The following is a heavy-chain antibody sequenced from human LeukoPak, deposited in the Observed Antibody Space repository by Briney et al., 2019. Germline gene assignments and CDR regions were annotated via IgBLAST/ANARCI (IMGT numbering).Heavy chain of an antibody. J-gene: IGHJ4*02. CDR1: GFNFRGYG. Sequence: PGGALRLSCAASGFNFRGYGMHWVRQAPGKGLEWVTFIHYDGRNQYYADSVKGRFTISRDNFKNTLYLQMNSLRPEHTAVYYCAKAAYDSSGSWYYFAYWGQGTLVTVSS. D-gene: IGHD3-22*01. V-gene: IGHV3-30*02. CDR2: IHYDGRNQ. CDR3: AKAAYDSSGSWYYFAY.